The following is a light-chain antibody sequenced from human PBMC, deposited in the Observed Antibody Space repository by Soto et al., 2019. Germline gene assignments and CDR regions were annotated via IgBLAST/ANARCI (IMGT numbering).Light chain of an antibody. CDR2: DVS. V-gene: IGLV2-14*01. CDR3: SSYTSSSTLYV. Sequence: QSALTQPASVSGSPGQSITISCTGTSSDVGGYNYVSWYQQHPGKAPKLMIYDVSNRPSWVSNRFSGSKSGNTASLTISGLQAEDEADYFCSSYTSSSTLYVFGTGTKLTV. CDR1: SSDVGGYNY. J-gene: IGLJ1*01.